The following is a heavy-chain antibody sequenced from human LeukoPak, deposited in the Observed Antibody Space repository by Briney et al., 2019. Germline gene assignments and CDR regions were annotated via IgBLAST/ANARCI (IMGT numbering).Heavy chain of an antibody. V-gene: IGHV3-53*01. Sequence: GGSLRLSCAASGFTFSSNYMSWVRQAPGKGLEWVSVIYSGGSTYYADSVKGRFTISRDNSKNTLYLQMNSLRAEDTAVYYCASGSSGWYDVDYWGQGTLVTVSS. J-gene: IGHJ4*02. CDR2: IYSGGST. D-gene: IGHD6-19*01. CDR1: GFTFSSNY. CDR3: ASGSSGWYDVDY.